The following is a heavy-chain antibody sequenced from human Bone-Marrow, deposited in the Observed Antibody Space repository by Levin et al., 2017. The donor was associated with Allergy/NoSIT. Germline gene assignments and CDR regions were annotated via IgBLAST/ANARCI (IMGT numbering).Heavy chain of an antibody. Sequence: GGSLRLSCAASGFTFISYSMHWVRQAPGKGLEWVAVISYDGTKKYYTDSVKGRFTISRDNSKNTLYLQMNSLRDDDTAVYYCATWTMVRGVEVAIYNGDVWGQGTTVTVSS. CDR2: ISYDGTKK. V-gene: IGHV3-30-3*01. D-gene: IGHD3-10*01. CDR1: GFTFISYS. J-gene: IGHJ6*02. CDR3: ATWTMVRGVEVAIYNGDV.